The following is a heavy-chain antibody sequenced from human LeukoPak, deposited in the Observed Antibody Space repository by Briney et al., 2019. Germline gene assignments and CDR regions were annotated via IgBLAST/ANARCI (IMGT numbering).Heavy chain of an antibody. D-gene: IGHD1-1*01. CDR1: GFTFTNYG. CDR3: AKGKRYPDY. Sequence: GGSLRLSCTTSGFTFTNYGINWVRQAPGKGLGWVASLNLDGSDKYYVDSVKGRFTISRDNAKNSLYLQMDSLRVEDTAVYYCAKGKRYPDYWGQGTLVTVSS. J-gene: IGHJ4*02. V-gene: IGHV3-7*03. CDR2: LNLDGSDK.